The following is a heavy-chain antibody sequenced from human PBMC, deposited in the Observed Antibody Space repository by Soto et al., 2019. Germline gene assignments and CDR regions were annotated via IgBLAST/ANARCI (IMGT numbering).Heavy chain of an antibody. D-gene: IGHD6-19*01. CDR2: SFYRSRWYY. V-gene: IGHV6-1*01. J-gene: IGHJ5*01. CDR1: GDTLSTYNVA. CDR3: AREGGSETLAGRRVES. Sequence: SPTLSLTCAVSGDTLSTYNVAWNWIRQSPSRGLEWLGRSFYRSRWYYDYAESVKSRMTIEIDTSKNQFSLQLKSVTPDDTAVYFCAREGGSETLAGRRVESWGQGTLVTVSS.